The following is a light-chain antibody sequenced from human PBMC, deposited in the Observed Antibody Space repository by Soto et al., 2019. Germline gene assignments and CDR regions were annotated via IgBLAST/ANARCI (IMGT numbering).Light chain of an antibody. CDR2: DVS. V-gene: IGLV2-14*01. J-gene: IGLJ2*01. Sequence: QSALTQPASVSGSPGQSITISCTGTSSDVGGYNYVSWYQQHPGKAPKLLIYDVSNRPSGVSNRFSGSKSANTASLTISGLHAEDEADYYCSSYTGSRTYVVFGGGTKVTVL. CDR3: SSYTGSRTYVV. CDR1: SSDVGGYNY.